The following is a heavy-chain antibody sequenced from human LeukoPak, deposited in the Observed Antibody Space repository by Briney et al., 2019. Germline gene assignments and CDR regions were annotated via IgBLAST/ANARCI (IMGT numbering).Heavy chain of an antibody. Sequence: GGSLRLSCAASGFTFSSYVMYWVRQAPGKGLEWVAVMSYDGSNKYYADSVKGRFTISRDNSKNTLYLQMNSLRAEDTAVYYCARDLRGYSGYDWRVATVTTFGFDYWGQGTLVTASS. D-gene: IGHD5-12*01. CDR1: GFTFSSYV. V-gene: IGHV3-30*14. J-gene: IGHJ4*02. CDR2: MSYDGSNK. CDR3: ARDLRGYSGYDWRVATVTTFGFDY.